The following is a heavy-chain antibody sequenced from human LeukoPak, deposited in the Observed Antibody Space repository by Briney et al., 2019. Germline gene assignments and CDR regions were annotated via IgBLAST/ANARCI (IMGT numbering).Heavy chain of an antibody. V-gene: IGHV4-34*01. CDR2: INHSGST. Sequence: SETLSLTCAVYGGSFSGYYWSWIRQPPGKGLEWIGEINHSGSTNYNPSLKSRVTISVDTSKNQFSLKLSSVTAADTAVYYCARVSRHYVWGSYRFNWFDPWGQGTLVTVSS. J-gene: IGHJ5*02. D-gene: IGHD3-16*02. CDR1: GGSFSGYY. CDR3: ARVSRHYVWGSYRFNWFDP.